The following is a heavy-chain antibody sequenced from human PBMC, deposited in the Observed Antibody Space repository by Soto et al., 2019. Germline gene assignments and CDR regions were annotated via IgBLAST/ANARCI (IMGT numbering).Heavy chain of an antibody. CDR1: GFTFSSYA. Sequence: GGSLRLSCAASGFTFSSYAMSWVRQVPGKGLEWVSAISGSGGSTYYADSVKGRFTISRDNSKNTLYLQMNSLRAEDTAVYYCAKDYDIVVVAAPGWFDPWGQGTLVTVSS. J-gene: IGHJ5*02. D-gene: IGHD2-2*01. V-gene: IGHV3-23*01. CDR2: ISGSGGST. CDR3: AKDYDIVVVAAPGWFDP.